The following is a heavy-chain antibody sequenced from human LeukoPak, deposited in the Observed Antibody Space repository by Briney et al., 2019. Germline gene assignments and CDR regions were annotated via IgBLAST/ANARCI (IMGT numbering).Heavy chain of an antibody. V-gene: IGHV4-61*01. J-gene: IGHJ4*02. CDR3: ARARSTSCYFCFDY. CDR1: GGSVSSGSYY. CDR2: IYYSGST. Sequence: PSETLSLTCTVSGGSVSSGSYYWSWIRQPPGKGLEWIGYIYYSGSTNYNPSIKSRVTISVDTSKNQFSLKLSSVTAADTAVYYCARARSTSCYFCFDYWGQGTLVTVSS. D-gene: IGHD2-2*01.